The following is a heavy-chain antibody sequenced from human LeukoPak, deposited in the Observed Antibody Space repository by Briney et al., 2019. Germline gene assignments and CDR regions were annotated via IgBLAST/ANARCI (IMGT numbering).Heavy chain of an antibody. V-gene: IGHV1-2*02. CDR3: ARAAYYDILTGYYKGFDY. J-gene: IGHJ4*02. CDR1: GYTFTGYY. D-gene: IGHD3-9*01. CDR2: INPNSGGT. Sequence: ASVKVSCKASGYTFTGYYMHWVRQAPGQGLEWMGWINPNSGGTNYAQKFQGRVTMTRDTSISTAYMELSRLRSDDTAVYYCARAAYYDILTGYYKGFDYWGQGTLVTVSS.